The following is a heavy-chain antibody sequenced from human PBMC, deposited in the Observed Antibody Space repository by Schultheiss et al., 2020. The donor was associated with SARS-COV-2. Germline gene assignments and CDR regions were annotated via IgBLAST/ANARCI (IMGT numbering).Heavy chain of an antibody. CDR2: IYHSGGT. Sequence: SETLSLTCSVSGASVSSGSYYWSWIRQSPGRGLEWIGYIYHSGGTRYHPSLKSRVTISLDTSKNHFFLKLTSVTAADTAVYFCARVDLETALVGGLDVWGQGSTVTVS. D-gene: IGHD5-18*01. CDR1: GASVSSGSYY. CDR3: ARVDLETALVGGLDV. J-gene: IGHJ6*02. V-gene: IGHV4-61*03.